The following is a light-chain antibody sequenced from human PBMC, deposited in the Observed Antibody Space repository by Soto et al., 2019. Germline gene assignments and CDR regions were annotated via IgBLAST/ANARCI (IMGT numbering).Light chain of an antibody. CDR2: GAS. CDR3: QQYGSSPIT. J-gene: IGKJ2*01. CDR1: QSVSSSY. V-gene: IGKV3-20*01. Sequence: EIVLTQSPGTLSLSPGERATLSCRASQSVSSSYLAWYQQKPGQAPRLLIYGASSMATGIPDRFSGSGSETDFTLTISILEPEDLAVYYCQQYGSSPITFGQGTKLEIK.